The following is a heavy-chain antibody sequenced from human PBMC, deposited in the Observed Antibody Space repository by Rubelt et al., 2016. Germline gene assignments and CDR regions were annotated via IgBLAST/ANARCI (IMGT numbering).Heavy chain of an antibody. Sequence: QVQLQQWGAGLLKPSETLSHTCAVYGGSFSGYYWSWIRQPPGKGLEWIGEINHSGSTNYNPSLKSRVTISVDNSKNQFSLKLGLVTAAETAVYYCAREERTTIRPTGFDYWGGGSLVTVSS. CDR3: AREERTTIRPTGFDY. CDR1: GGSFSGYY. D-gene: IGHD5-24*01. V-gene: IGHV4-34*01. J-gene: IGHJ4*02. CDR2: INHSGST.